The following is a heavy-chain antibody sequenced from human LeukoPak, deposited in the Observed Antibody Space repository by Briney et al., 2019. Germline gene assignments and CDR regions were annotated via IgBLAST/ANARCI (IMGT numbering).Heavy chain of an antibody. Sequence: GKSLRLSCAASGFTYSNYAMHWVRQAPGKGLEWVSLISSGGTYEYYADSVMGRFTISRDNSKNTLYLQLNSLRAEDTAVYYCARDFTYYYDSGSSGPHYFDNWGQGTLVTVSS. D-gene: IGHD3-10*01. J-gene: IGHJ4*02. CDR3: ARDFTYYYDSGSSGPHYFDN. CDR2: ISSGGTYE. CDR1: GFTYSNYA. V-gene: IGHV3-30*01.